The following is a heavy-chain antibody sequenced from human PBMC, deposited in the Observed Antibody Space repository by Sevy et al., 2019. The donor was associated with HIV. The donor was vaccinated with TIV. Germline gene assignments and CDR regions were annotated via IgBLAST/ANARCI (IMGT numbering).Heavy chain of an antibody. J-gene: IGHJ6*02. D-gene: IGHD3-3*01. CDR1: GFTFSDYY. Sequence: GGSLRLSCAASGFTFSDYYMSWIRQAPGKGLEWVSYISSSSSYTNYADSVKGRFTISRDNAKNSLYLKMNSLRAEDTAGYYCARDFTGWSGYPRYYYYGMDVWGQGTTVTVSS. CDR3: ARDFTGWSGYPRYYYYGMDV. V-gene: IGHV3-11*05. CDR2: ISSSSSYT.